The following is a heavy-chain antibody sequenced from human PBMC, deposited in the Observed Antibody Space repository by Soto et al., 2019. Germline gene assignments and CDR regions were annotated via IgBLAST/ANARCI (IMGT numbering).Heavy chain of an antibody. CDR3: AGRNRYFLYGMDV. J-gene: IGHJ6*02. CDR2: IIPIFDTA. V-gene: IGHV1-69*01. D-gene: IGHD1-1*01. Sequence: QVELVQSGAEVKKPGSSVKVSCQASEDTFSSYAISWVRQAPGQGLEWMGEIIPIFDTANYAQRFQGRVTITADESTSTTYMELSSLTSEDTAVYYCAGRNRYFLYGMDVWGHGTTVTVSS. CDR1: EDTFSSYA.